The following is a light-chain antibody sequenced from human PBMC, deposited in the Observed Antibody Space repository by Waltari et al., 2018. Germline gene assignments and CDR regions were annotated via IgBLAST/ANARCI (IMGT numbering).Light chain of an antibody. CDR1: SGHSSNV. CDR2: VNSDGSH. J-gene: IGLJ3*02. V-gene: IGLV4-69*01. Sequence: QLVVTQSPSASAPLGASVKLTCTLSSGHSSNVIAWLQQRPEKGPRYLMKVNSDGSHSKGDEIPYRFSVSSSGAERYLTISSLQSDDEADYYCQTGGHGTWVFGGGTKLTVL. CDR3: QTGGHGTWV.